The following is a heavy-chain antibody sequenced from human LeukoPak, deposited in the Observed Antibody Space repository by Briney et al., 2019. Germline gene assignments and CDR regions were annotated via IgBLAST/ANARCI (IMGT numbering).Heavy chain of an antibody. V-gene: IGHV3-48*01. Sequence: GGSLRLSCAASGFTFSSYSMNWVRQAPGKGLEWVSYISSSSSTIYYADSVKGRFTISRDNAKNSLYLQMNSLRAEGTAVYYCARDNNLGCSSTSCPRAPFDYWGQGTLVTVSS. CDR1: GFTFSSYS. J-gene: IGHJ4*02. CDR2: ISSSSSTI. D-gene: IGHD2-2*01. CDR3: ARDNNLGCSSTSCPRAPFDY.